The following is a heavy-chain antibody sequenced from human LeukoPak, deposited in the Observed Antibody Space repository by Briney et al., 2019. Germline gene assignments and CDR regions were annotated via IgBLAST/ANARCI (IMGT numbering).Heavy chain of an antibody. V-gene: IGHV4-30-4*01. D-gene: IGHD3-22*01. J-gene: IGHJ3*02. Sequence: KPSETLSLTCTVSGGSISSGDYYWSWIRQPPGKGLEWIGYIYYSGSTYYNPSLKSRVTTSVDTSKNQLSLKLSSVTAADTAVYYCARPYYYDLDAFDIWGQGTMVTVSS. CDR3: ARPYYYDLDAFDI. CDR1: GGSISSGDYY. CDR2: IYYSGST.